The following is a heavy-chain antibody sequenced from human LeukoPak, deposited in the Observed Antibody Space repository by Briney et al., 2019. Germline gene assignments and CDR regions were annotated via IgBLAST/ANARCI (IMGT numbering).Heavy chain of an antibody. D-gene: IGHD4-23*01. CDR1: GGTFSGYA. CDR3: ARAPDYGGSHGDY. V-gene: IGHV1-69*04. CDR2: IIPILGIA. J-gene: IGHJ4*02. Sequence: SVKVSCKASGGTFSGYAIRWVRQAPGQGLEWMGRIIPILGIANYAQKFQGRVTITADKSTSTAYMELSSLRSEDTAVYYCARAPDYGGSHGDYWGQGTLVTVSS.